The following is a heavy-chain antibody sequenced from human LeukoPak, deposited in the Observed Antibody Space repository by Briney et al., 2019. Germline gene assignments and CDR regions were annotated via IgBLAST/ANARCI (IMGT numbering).Heavy chain of an antibody. V-gene: IGHV1-46*01. CDR2: INPSGGST. CDR3: AFDYDSSGYYGLILFW. CDR1: GYTFTSYY. J-gene: IGHJ4*02. D-gene: IGHD3-22*01. Sequence: ASVKVSRKASGYTFTSYYMHWVRQAPGQGLEWMGIINPSGGSTSYAQKFQGRVTMTRDTSTSTVYMELSSLRSEDTAVYYCAFDYDSSGYYGLILFWWGQGTLVTVSS.